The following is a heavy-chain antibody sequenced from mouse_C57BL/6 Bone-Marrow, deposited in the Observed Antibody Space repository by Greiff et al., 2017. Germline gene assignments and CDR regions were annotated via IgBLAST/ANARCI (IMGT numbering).Heavy chain of an antibody. V-gene: IGHV8-8*01. Sequence: QVTLKVSGPGILQPSQTLSLTCSFSGFSLSTFGMGVGWIRQPSGKGLEWLAHIWWDDDKNYNPALKSRLTISKATSKNQVFLKIANVDTADTATYYCARMWIYYGNYVAYWGQGTLVTVSA. CDR1: GFSLSTFGMG. CDR3: ARMWIYYGNYVAY. J-gene: IGHJ3*01. CDR2: IWWDDDK. D-gene: IGHD2-1*01.